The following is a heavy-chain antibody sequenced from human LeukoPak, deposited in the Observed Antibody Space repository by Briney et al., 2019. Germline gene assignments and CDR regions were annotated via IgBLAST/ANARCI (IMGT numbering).Heavy chain of an antibody. CDR3: ARSTVVTPGY. Sequence: ASETLSLTCTVPGYSISSGYYWGWIRQPPGKGLEWIGRIYHSGSTHYNPSLKSRVTISVDTSKNQFSLKLSSVTAADTAVYYCARSTVVTPGYWGQGTLVTVSS. CDR2: IYHSGST. J-gene: IGHJ4*02. V-gene: IGHV4-38-2*02. D-gene: IGHD4-23*01. CDR1: GYSISSGYY.